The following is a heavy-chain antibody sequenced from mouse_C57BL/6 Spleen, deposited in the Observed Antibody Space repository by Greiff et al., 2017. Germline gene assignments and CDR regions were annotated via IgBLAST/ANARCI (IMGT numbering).Heavy chain of an antibody. CDR1: GFTFSSYT. D-gene: IGHD1-1*01. CDR3: ARHPEFITTVVATPGYFDV. J-gene: IGHJ1*03. V-gene: IGHV5-9*01. CDR2: ISGGGGNT. Sequence: EVKLQESGGGLVKPGGSLKLSCAASGFTFSSYTMSWVRQTPEKRLEWVATISGGGGNTYYPDSVKGRFTISRDNAKNTLYLQRSSLRSEDTALYYCARHPEFITTVVATPGYFDVWGTGTTVTVSS.